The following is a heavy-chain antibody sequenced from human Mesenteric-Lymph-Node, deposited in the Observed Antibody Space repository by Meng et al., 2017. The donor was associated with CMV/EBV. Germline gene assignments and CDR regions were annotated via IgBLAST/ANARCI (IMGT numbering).Heavy chain of an antibody. CDR1: GFTFSSYS. CDR2: ISSSSSYI. V-gene: IGHV3-21*01. J-gene: IGHJ4*02. Sequence: GESLKISCAASGFTFSSYSMNWVRQAPGKGLEWVSSISSSSSYIYYADSVKGRFTISRDNAKNSLYLQMNSLRAEDTAVYYCARLRTYTSSWYFDYWGQGTLVTVSS. CDR3: ARLRTYTSSWYFDY. D-gene: IGHD6-13*01.